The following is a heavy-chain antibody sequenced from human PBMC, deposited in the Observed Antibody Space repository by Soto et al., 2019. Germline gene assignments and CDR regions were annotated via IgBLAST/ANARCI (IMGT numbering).Heavy chain of an antibody. CDR1: DFVFSNYE. CDR3: ARGHYRSVRFEG. CDR2: ISSSGGIK. J-gene: IGHJ4*01. V-gene: IGHV3-48*03. Sequence: QPEVSLRLSCAPSDFVFSNYEMSRVRQAPGKRLESIAYISSSGGIKYYADSVKGRFTILRDNSKNSLYLKMNSRKAEDTALYSGARGHYRSVRFEGGGQGALVSVPS. D-gene: IGHD6-19*01.